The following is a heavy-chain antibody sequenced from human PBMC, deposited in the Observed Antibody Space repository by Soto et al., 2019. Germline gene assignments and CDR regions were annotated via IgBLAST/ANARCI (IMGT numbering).Heavy chain of an antibody. CDR1: GGSFSDYY. CDR3: AISHALSRDFDY. V-gene: IGHV4-34*01. CDR2: INHSGST. J-gene: IGHJ4*02. Sequence: QVQLQQWGAGLLKPSETLSLTCAVYGGSFSDYYWNWIRQPPGKGLEWIGEINHSGSTNYNPSLKSRVTISVDTSNNQFSLKLSSVTAAGTAVYYCAISHALSRDFDYWGQGTLVTVSS.